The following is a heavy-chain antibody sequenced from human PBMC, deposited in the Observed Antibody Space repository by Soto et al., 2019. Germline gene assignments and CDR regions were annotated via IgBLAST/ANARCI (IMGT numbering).Heavy chain of an antibody. J-gene: IGHJ3*02. V-gene: IGHV4-59*11. D-gene: IGHD3-16*01. CDR3: ARGHNLGGSTFDI. CDR2: IYYSGST. Sequence: PSETLSLTCTVSGGSIFSHCWGWIRQPPGKGLEYIGYIYYSGSTNYNPSLKSRVTISVDMSREQFSLKLTSVTTADTAVYYCARGHNLGGSTFDIWGQGTSVTVSS. CDR1: GGSIFSHC.